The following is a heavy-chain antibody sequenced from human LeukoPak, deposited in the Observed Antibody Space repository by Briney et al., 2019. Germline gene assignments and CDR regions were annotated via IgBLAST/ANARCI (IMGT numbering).Heavy chain of an antibody. J-gene: IGHJ3*02. D-gene: IGHD3-22*01. CDR3: ARDLDYYDSSGYLDAFDI. Sequence: GGCLRLSCAASGFTVSSNYMSWVRQAPGKGLEWVSVIYSGGSTYYADSVKGRFTISRDNSKNTLYLQMNSLRAEDTAVYYCARDLDYYDSSGYLDAFDIWGQGTMVTVSS. CDR1: GFTVSSNY. V-gene: IGHV3-66*01. CDR2: IYSGGST.